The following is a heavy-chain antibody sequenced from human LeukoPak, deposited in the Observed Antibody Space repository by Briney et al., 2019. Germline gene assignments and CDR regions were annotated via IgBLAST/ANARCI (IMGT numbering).Heavy chain of an antibody. Sequence: GGSLRLSCAASGFTFSSYSMNWVRQAPGKGLEWVSAISGSGGSTYYADSVKGRFTISRDNSKNTLYLQMNSLRAEDTAVYYCAKGHITIFGVDDSTYYYYGMDVWGQGTTVTVSS. D-gene: IGHD3-3*01. CDR1: GFTFSSYS. J-gene: IGHJ6*02. CDR2: ISGSGGST. V-gene: IGHV3-23*01. CDR3: AKGHITIFGVDDSTYYYYGMDV.